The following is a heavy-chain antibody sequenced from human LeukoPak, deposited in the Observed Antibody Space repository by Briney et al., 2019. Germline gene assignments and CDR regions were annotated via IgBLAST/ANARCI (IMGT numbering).Heavy chain of an antibody. V-gene: IGHV1-3*01. CDR2: INAGNGNT. CDR3: ARKSSGFYYFDY. J-gene: IGHJ4*02. Sequence: ASVKVSCKASGYTFTSYAMHWVRQAPGQRLEWMGWINAGNGNTKCSQKFQGRVTITRDTSASTAYMELSSLRSEDTAVYYCARKSSGFYYFDYWGQGTLVTVPS. D-gene: IGHD3-22*01. CDR1: GYTFTSYA.